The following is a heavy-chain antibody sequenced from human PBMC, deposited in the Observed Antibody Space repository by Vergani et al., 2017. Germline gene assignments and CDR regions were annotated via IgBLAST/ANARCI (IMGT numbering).Heavy chain of an antibody. V-gene: IGHV1-46*03. CDR1: GYTFIRYY. J-gene: IGHJ5*02. CDR2: INLTGDTT. Sequence: QVQLVQSGAEVKKPGASVRVSCKASGYTFIRYYMHWVRQAPGQGLEWMGVINLTGDTTNYAPSFQGRVTMTMNTSTSTVYMELGSLRSDDTAVYYCARGADLRFLKNWFDPWGQGTLVTVSS. D-gene: IGHD3-3*01. CDR3: ARGADLRFLKNWFDP.